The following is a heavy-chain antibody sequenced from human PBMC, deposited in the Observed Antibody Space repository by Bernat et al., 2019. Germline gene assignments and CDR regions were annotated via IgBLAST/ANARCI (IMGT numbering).Heavy chain of an antibody. CDR3: TRQLVVVAAQNYYYYGMDV. D-gene: IGHD2-15*01. V-gene: IGHV3-73*01. Sequence: EVQLVESGGGLVQPGGSLKLSCAASGFTFSGSAMHWVRQASGKGLEWVGRIRSKANSYATAYAASVKGRFNIYRDDSKNTAYLQMNSLKTEDKAVYYCTRQLVVVAAQNYYYYGMDVWGQGTTVTVSS. CDR2: IRSKANSYAT. J-gene: IGHJ6*02. CDR1: GFTFSGSA.